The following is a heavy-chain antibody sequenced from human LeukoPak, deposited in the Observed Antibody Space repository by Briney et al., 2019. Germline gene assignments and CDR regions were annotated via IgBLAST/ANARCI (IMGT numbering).Heavy chain of an antibody. Sequence: SETLSHTCTVSGGSISSYYWSWIRQPAGKGLEWIGRIYTSGSTNYNPSLKSRVTMSVDTSKNQFSLKLSSVTAADTAVYYCARSPRGSGWSNFDYWGQGTLVTVSS. CDR2: IYTSGST. CDR3: ARSPRGSGWSNFDY. CDR1: GGSISSYY. V-gene: IGHV4-4*07. J-gene: IGHJ4*02. D-gene: IGHD6-19*01.